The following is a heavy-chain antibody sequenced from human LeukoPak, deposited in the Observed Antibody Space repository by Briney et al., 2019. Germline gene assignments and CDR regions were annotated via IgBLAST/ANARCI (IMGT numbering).Heavy chain of an antibody. D-gene: IGHD1-26*01. CDR1: GGSISSSNW. CDR2: IYHSETT. J-gene: IGHJ5*02. V-gene: IGHV4-4*02. Sequence: SGTLSLTCAVSGGSISSSNWWSWVRQPPGKGLEWIGEIYHSETTYYNPSLRSRVTISVDTSNNQFSLKLNSVTAADTAVYYCARDGADGRGGWFDPWGQGVLVTVSS. CDR3: ARDGADGRGGWFDP.